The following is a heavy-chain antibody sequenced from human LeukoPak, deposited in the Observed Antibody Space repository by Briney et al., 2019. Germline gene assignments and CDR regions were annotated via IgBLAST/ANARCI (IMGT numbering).Heavy chain of an antibody. CDR1: GGSISSYY. CDR3: ARRGFYSKNGFDY. V-gene: IGHV4-59*01. J-gene: IGHJ4*02. D-gene: IGHD4-11*01. CDR2: IYYSGST. Sequence: SETLSLTCTVSGGSISSYYWSWIRQPPGKGLEWIGYIYYSGSTNYNPSLKSRVTISVDTSKNQFSLKLSSVTAADTAVYYCARRGFYSKNGFDYWGQGTLVTVSS.